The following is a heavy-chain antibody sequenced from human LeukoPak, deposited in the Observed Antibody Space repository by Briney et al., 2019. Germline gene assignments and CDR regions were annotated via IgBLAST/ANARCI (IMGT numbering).Heavy chain of an antibody. CDR2: IYYSGST. J-gene: IGHJ5*02. CDR3: ARLGELRLNWFDP. CDR1: GGSISSGDYY. V-gene: IGHV4-30-4*01. Sequence: SETLSLTCTVSGGSISSGDYYWSWIRQPPGKGLEWIGYIYYSGSTYYNPSLKSRVTISVDTSKNQFSLKLSSVTAADTAVYYCARLGELRLNWFDPWGQGTLVTVSS. D-gene: IGHD3-3*01.